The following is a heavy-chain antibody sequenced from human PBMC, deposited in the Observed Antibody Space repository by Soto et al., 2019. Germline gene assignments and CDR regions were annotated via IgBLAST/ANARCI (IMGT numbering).Heavy chain of an antibody. J-gene: IGHJ4*02. CDR2: INGYNGDT. V-gene: IGHV1-18*01. Sequence: QVQLVQTGSEVKKPGASVKVSCKASGYTFNSYGISWVRQAPGQGLEWMGWINGYNGDTKYSEKVKGRVTMTTDTTTSTAYMELRSLISDDTAIYYCAGYFWSGQLPFYFDQWGQGSLITVSS. D-gene: IGHD3-3*01. CDR3: AGYFWSGQLPFYFDQ. CDR1: GYTFNSYG.